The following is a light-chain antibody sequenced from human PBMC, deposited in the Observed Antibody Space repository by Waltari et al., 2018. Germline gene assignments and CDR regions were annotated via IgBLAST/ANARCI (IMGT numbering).Light chain of an antibody. V-gene: IGKV1-33*01. Sequence: DIQLTQSPSSLSASVGDRVTTPCQASQDISDFLNWYHQRPGKAPNVVIYDASNLETGVPARFSGSGSGKDFTFTISNLQPADIGTYYCQQYDALPYTFGQGTKLEI. CDR2: DAS. CDR1: QDISDF. CDR3: QQYDALPYT. J-gene: IGKJ2*01.